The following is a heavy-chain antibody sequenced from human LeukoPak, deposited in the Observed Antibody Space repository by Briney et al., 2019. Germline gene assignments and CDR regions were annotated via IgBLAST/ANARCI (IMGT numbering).Heavy chain of an antibody. CDR1: GGTFSSYT. CDR2: IIPILGIK. D-gene: IGHD5-18*01. J-gene: IGHJ6*03. CDR3: ARAPSAHTAMVRKILGRVYYMDV. V-gene: IGHV1-69*02. Sequence: GASVKVSCKASGGTFSSYTISWVRQAPGQGLEWMERIIPILGIKNYAQKLQGRVTITADKSTSTAYMDLSSQRSEDTAVYYCARAPSAHTAMVRKILGRVYYMDVWGKGTTVTVSS.